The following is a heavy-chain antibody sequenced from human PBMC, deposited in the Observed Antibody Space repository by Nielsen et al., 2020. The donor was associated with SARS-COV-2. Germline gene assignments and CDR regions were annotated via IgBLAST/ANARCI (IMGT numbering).Heavy chain of an antibody. V-gene: IGHV1-46*01. CDR1: GYTFTNYY. D-gene: IGHD3-22*01. CDR3: AREHFVGGLGIVVVISTILDY. J-gene: IGHJ4*02. Sequence: ASVKVSCKASGYTFTNYYMHWVRQAPVQGLEWMGIINPSGGSTSYAQKFQGRVTMTRDTSMSTVYMELSSLRSEDTAVYYCAREHFVGGLGIVVVISTILDYWGQGTLVTVSS. CDR2: INPSGGST.